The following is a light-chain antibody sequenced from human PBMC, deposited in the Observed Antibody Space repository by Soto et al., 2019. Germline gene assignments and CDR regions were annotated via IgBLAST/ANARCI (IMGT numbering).Light chain of an antibody. CDR1: QTVSSSY. V-gene: IGKV3-20*01. Sequence: EIVMTQYPATLSLSPGERATLSCRVSQTVSSSYLAWCQQRPGQAPRLLIYGASTRAAGIPDRFSGSGSGTDFTLTITILEPEDSAVYFCQDSTGLPTPFGEGTRLEIK. CDR2: GAS. CDR3: QDSTGLPTP. J-gene: IGKJ5*01.